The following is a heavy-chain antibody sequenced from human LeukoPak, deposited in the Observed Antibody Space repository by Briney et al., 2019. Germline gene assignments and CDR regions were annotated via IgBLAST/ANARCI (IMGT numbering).Heavy chain of an antibody. CDR3: AKDREGAIADYFDY. V-gene: IGHV1-69*04. J-gene: IGHJ4*02. Sequence: SVTVSFTASGGTFTIYAISWVRQAPGQGLEWMGRIIPILGIANYAQKFQGRVTITADKSTSTAYMELSSLRSEDTAVYYCAKDREGAIADYFDYWGQGTLVTVSS. D-gene: IGHD3-16*02. CDR2: IIPILGIA. CDR1: GGTFTIYA.